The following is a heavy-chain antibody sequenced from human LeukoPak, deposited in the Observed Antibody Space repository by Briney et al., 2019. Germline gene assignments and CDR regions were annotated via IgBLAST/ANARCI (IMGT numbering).Heavy chain of an antibody. CDR3: ANSAGYCSSTSCFDYYFDY. CDR2: ISGSGDST. J-gene: IGHJ4*02. Sequence: GGSLRLSCAASGFTFRSYAMSWVRQAPGKGLEWVSSISGSGDSTYYADSVKGRFTISRDNSKNTLYLQMNSLRAENTAVYYCANSAGYCSSTSCFDYYFDYWGQGTLVTVSS. D-gene: IGHD2-2*01. V-gene: IGHV3-23*01. CDR1: GFTFRSYA.